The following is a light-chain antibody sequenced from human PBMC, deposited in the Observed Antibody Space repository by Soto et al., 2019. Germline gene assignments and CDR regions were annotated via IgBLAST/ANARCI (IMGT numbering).Light chain of an antibody. Sequence: QSALTQPPSASGSPGQSVTISCTGTSSDVGGYNYVSWYQQNPGKVPKLMIYEVNKRPSGVPDRFSGSKSGNTASLTVSGLQAEDEADYYCTSYAGGNNVFGTGTKLTDL. CDR3: TSYAGGNNV. V-gene: IGLV2-8*01. CDR2: EVN. J-gene: IGLJ1*01. CDR1: SSDVGGYNY.